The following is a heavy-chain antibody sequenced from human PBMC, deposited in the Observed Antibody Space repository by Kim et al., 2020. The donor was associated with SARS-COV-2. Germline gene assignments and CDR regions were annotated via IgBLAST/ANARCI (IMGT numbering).Heavy chain of an antibody. CDR1: GFTFSSYG. J-gene: IGHJ4*02. V-gene: IGHV3-33*01. CDR2: IWYDGSNK. CDR3: ASSGGLDY. Sequence: GGSLRLSCAASGFTFSSYGMHWVRQAPGKGLEWVAVIWYDGSNKYYADSVKGRFTTSRDNSKNTLYLLINSLRAEDTAEYYSASSGGLDYWGQGALDTVS. D-gene: IGHD3-10*01.